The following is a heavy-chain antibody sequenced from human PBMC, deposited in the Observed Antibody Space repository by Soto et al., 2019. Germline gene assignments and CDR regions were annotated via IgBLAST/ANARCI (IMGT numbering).Heavy chain of an antibody. J-gene: IGHJ4*02. V-gene: IGHV1-18*01. CDR3: ARVEEDANLMIVVLPGDY. D-gene: IGHD2-21*01. CDR1: GYRFSRYG. CDR2: VSTYDGNT. Sequence: QVQLVQSGGEVKEPGASVKVSCKASGYRFSRYGINWVRQAPGQGLEWMGWVSTYDGNTQYAQKFQGRITMTTDTSTNTVYLELRSLTSDDTAVYYCARVEEDANLMIVVLPGDYWGQGTLVSVSS.